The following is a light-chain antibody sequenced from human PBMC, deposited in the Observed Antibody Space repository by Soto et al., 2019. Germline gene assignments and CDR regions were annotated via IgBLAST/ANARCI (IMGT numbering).Light chain of an antibody. CDR1: KTINNY. J-gene: IGKJ5*01. Sequence: DIRMAESPSSLSASVGDRVSITCRASKTINNYLNWYRQKPGKAPQVLIYAASNLETGVPSRFSGSGSGTDFTLTISSLQPEDSATYYCQHIYSPPHTFGQGTRLEI. CDR2: AAS. V-gene: IGKV1-39*01. CDR3: QHIYSPPHT.